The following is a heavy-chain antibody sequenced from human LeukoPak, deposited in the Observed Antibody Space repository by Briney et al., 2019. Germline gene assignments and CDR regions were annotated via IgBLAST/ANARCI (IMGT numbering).Heavy chain of an antibody. CDR3: ARVHYYETSDWGNYFDY. J-gene: IGHJ4*02. Sequence: ASVKVSCKASGYTFTSYDINWVRQATGQGLEWMGWMNPNSGNTGYAQKFQGRVTITRNTSISTAYMELSSLRSEDTAVYYCARVHYYETSDWGNYFDYWGQGTLVTVSS. CDR1: GYTFTSYD. V-gene: IGHV1-8*03. CDR2: MNPNSGNT. D-gene: IGHD3-22*01.